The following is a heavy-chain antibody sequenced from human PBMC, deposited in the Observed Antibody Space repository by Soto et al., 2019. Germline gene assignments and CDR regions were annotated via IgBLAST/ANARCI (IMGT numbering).Heavy chain of an antibody. V-gene: IGHV3-74*01. D-gene: IGHD3-22*01. Sequence: PGGSLRLSCAASGFTFSSYWMHWVRQAPGKGLVWVSRINSDGSSTSYADSVKGRFTISRDNAKNTLYLQMNSLRAEDTAVYFCARDTYYDSSGYSLDSWGQGTLVTVSS. CDR1: GFTFSSYW. CDR3: ARDTYYDSSGYSLDS. J-gene: IGHJ4*02. CDR2: INSDGSST.